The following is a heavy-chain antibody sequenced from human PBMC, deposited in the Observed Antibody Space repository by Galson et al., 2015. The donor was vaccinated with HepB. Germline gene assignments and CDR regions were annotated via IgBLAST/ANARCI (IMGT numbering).Heavy chain of an antibody. CDR1: DDSIISGDYY. J-gene: IGHJ6*03. D-gene: IGHD6-13*01. Sequence: TLSLTCTVSDDSIISGDYYWSWIRQHPGKGLEWIGYIDYRGSTYSNPSLKSRVTISLHPSKRQFSLKLSSVTAADTAVYYCARDVPPLIAAAAHYYVDVWGKGTTVTVSS. CDR3: ARDVPPLIAAAAHYYVDV. V-gene: IGHV4-31*03. CDR2: IDYRGST.